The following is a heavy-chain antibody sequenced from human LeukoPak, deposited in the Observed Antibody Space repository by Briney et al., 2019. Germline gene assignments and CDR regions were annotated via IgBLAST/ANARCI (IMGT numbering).Heavy chain of an antibody. V-gene: IGHV1-18*01. CDR3: ARDRRYDILTGYSHYDAFDI. D-gene: IGHD3-9*01. CDR1: GYTFTSYD. Sequence: ASVKVSCKASGYTFTSYDINWVRQATGQGLEWMGWISAYNGNTNYAQKLQGRVTMTTDTSTSTAYMELRSLRSDDTAVYYCARDRRYDILTGYSHYDAFDIWGQGTMVTVSS. CDR2: ISAYNGNT. J-gene: IGHJ3*02.